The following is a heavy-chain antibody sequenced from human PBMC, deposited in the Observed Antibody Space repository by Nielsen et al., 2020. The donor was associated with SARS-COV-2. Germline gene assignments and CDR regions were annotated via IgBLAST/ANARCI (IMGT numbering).Heavy chain of an antibody. CDR1: GYSFTSYW. CDR3: ARDIHGSGSLIPFYYYGMDV. D-gene: IGHD3-10*01. CDR2: IYPGDSDT. V-gene: IGHV5-51*01. J-gene: IGHJ6*02. Sequence: GESLKISCKGSGYSFTSYWIGWVRQMPGKGLEWMGIIYPGDSDTRYSPSFQGQVTISADKSISTAYMELSSLRSEDTAVYYCARDIHGSGSLIPFYYYGMDVWGQGTTVTVSS.